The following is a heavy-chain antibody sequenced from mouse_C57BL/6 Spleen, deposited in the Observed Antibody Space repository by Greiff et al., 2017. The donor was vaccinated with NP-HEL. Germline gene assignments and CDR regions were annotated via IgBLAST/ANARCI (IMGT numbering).Heavy chain of an antibody. CDR3: ARGYDYPAWFAY. CDR1: GYSITSGYY. V-gene: IGHV3-6*01. D-gene: IGHD2-4*01. CDR2: ISYDGSN. Sequence: EVQLQQSGPGLVKPSQSLSLTCSVTGYSITSGYYWNWIRQFPGNKLEWMGYISYDGSNNYNPSLKNRISITRDTSKNQFFLKLNSVTTEDTATYYCARGYDYPAWFAYWGQGTLVTVSA. J-gene: IGHJ3*01.